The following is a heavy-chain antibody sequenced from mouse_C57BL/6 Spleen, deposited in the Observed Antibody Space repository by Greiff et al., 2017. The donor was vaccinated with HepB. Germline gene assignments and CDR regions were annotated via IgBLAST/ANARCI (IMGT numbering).Heavy chain of an antibody. D-gene: IGHD5-1*01. CDR2: IYPRSGNT. CDR3: ARGGSNYFDY. V-gene: IGHV1-81*01. J-gene: IGHJ2*01. CDR1: GYTFTSYG. Sequence: VQGVESGAELARPGASVKLSCKASGYTFTSYGISWVKQRTGQGLEWIGEIYPRSGNTYYNEKFKGKATLTADKSSSTAYMELRSLTSEDSAVYFCARGGSNYFDYWGQGTTLTVSS.